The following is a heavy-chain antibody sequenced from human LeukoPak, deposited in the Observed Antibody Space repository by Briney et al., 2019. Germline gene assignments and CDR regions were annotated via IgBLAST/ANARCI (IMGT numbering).Heavy chain of an antibody. V-gene: IGHV3-9*01. D-gene: IGHD3-10*01. CDR3: AKTRRGVFSGMDV. CDR1: GFTFDDYA. J-gene: IGHJ6*02. Sequence: GRSLRLSCAASGFTFDDYATHWVRQAPGKGLEWVSGISWNSGSIGYADSVKGRFTISRDNAKNSLYLQMNSLRAEDTALYYCAKTRRGVFSGMDVWGQGTTVTVSS. CDR2: ISWNSGSI.